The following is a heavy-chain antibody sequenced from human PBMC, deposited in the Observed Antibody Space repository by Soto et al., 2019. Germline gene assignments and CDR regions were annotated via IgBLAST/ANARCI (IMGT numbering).Heavy chain of an antibody. CDR3: ARDYDFWSGYPGAHFDY. CDR2: IYSGGST. J-gene: IGHJ4*02. Sequence: GGFLRLSCAASGFTVSSNCMSWVRQAPGKGLEWVSVIYSGGSTYYADSVKGRFTISRDNSKNTLYLQMNSLRAEDTAVYYCARDYDFWSGYPGAHFDYWGQGTLVTVSS. D-gene: IGHD3-3*01. V-gene: IGHV3-66*01. CDR1: GFTVSSNC.